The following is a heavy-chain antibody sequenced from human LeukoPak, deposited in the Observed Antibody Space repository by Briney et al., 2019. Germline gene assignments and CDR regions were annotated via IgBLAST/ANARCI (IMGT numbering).Heavy chain of an antibody. J-gene: IGHJ4*02. CDR1: GGSISSYY. Sequence: SETLSLTCTVSGGSISSYYWSWIRQPPGKGLEWIGYIYYSGSTNYNPSLKSRVTISVDTSKNQFSLKLSSVTAADTAVYYCARGYSSSPPTYYFDYWGQGTLVTVSS. D-gene: IGHD6-13*01. V-gene: IGHV4-59*12. CDR2: IYYSGST. CDR3: ARGYSSSPPTYYFDY.